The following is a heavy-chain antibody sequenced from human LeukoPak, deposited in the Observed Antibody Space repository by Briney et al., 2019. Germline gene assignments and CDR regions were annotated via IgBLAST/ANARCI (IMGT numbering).Heavy chain of an antibody. CDR3: AKELVGFDY. Sequence: GRSLRLSCAASGFTFSSYAMHWVRQAPGKGLEWVAVISYDGSNKYYADSVKGRFTTSRDNSKNTLYLQMNSLRAEDTAVYYCAKELVGFDYWDQGTLVTVSS. CDR1: GFTFSSYA. D-gene: IGHD2-8*02. V-gene: IGHV3-30-3*01. J-gene: IGHJ4*02. CDR2: ISYDGSNK.